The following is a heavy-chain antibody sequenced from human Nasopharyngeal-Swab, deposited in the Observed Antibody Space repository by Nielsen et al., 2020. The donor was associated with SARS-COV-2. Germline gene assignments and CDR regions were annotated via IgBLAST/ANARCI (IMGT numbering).Heavy chain of an antibody. CDR1: GYTFTSYD. CDR3: AGAGSRQLGFDYYYYYYMDV. D-gene: IGHD5-18*01. J-gene: IGHJ6*03. Sequence: ASVKVSCKASGYTFTSYDVNWVRQATGQGLEGMGWMNPNSGNTGYAQKFQGRVTMTRNTTISTAYMELSSLRSEDTAVYYCAGAGSRQLGFDYYYYYYMDVWGKGTTVTVSS. CDR2: MNPNSGNT. V-gene: IGHV1-8*01.